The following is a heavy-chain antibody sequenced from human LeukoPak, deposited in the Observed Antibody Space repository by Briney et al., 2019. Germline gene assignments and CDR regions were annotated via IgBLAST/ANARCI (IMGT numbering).Heavy chain of an antibody. Sequence: GGSLRLSCAASGFTFSSYEMNWVRQAAGKGLEWVSGINWNGRSIGYADSVKGRFTVSRDNAKSSLYLQMNSLRAKDTALYYCARAYGKWNDVYFYAFDLWGQGTMVTVSS. CDR3: ARAYGKWNDVYFYAFDL. CDR1: GFTFSSYE. V-gene: IGHV3-20*04. D-gene: IGHD1-20*01. J-gene: IGHJ3*01. CDR2: INWNGRSI.